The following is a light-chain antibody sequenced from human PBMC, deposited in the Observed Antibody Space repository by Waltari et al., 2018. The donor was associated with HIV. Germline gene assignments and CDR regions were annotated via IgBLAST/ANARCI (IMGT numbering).Light chain of an antibody. V-gene: IGLV2-23*02. Sequence: QSALTQPASVSGSPGQSITISCTGTSSDVGSYNVFSWDQQHPGKAPKLMIDEVNKRPAGVSNRFAGSKSGNTASLTISGLQAEDEADYHCCSYAGSSTHVFGTGTKVTVL. CDR1: SSDVGSYNV. CDR3: CSYAGSSTHV. J-gene: IGLJ1*01. CDR2: EVN.